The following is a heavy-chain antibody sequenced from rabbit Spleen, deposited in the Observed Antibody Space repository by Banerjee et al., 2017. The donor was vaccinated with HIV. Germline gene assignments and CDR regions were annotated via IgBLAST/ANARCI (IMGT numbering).Heavy chain of an antibody. D-gene: IGHD2-1*01. CDR3: ARGAPYADYPYSAYFNW. CDR2: IYTTAELT. V-gene: IGHV1S40*01. J-gene: IGHJ4*01. CDR1: GFSFSDSYW. Sequence: QSLEESGGDLVTPGASLTLTCKASGFSFSDSYWICWVRQAPGKGLEWIACIYTTAELTFDAPWVNGRSTIAKTSTTGTLQMTSLTAPATAPYFCARGAPYADYPYSAYFNWWGPGTLVTV.